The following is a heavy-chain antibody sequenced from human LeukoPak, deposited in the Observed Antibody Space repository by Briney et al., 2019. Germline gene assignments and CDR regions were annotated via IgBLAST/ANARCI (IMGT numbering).Heavy chain of an antibody. CDR3: AKSLRSGWQRYFDY. Sequence: PGGSLRLSWAASGFTFSSYAMSWVRQAPGKGLEWVSTISGSGKTTYYADSVKGRFTISRDNSKNTLYLQMNSLRAEDTAVYYCAKSLRSGWQRYFDYWGQGTLVTVSS. CDR1: GFTFSSYA. J-gene: IGHJ4*02. V-gene: IGHV3-23*01. CDR2: ISGSGKTT. D-gene: IGHD6-19*01.